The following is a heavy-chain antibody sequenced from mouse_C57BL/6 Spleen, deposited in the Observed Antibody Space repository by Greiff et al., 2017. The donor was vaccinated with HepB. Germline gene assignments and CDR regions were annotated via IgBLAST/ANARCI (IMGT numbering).Heavy chain of an antibody. Sequence: QVQLQQPGAELVKPGASVKMSCKASGYTFTSYWITWVKQRPGQGLEWIGDIYPGSGSTNYNEKFKSKATLTVDTSSSTAYMQLSSLTSEDSAVYYSARLEQFITTVEFAYWGQGTLVTVSA. D-gene: IGHD1-1*01. J-gene: IGHJ3*01. CDR3: ARLEQFITTVEFAY. V-gene: IGHV1-55*01. CDR2: IYPGSGST. CDR1: GYTFTSYW.